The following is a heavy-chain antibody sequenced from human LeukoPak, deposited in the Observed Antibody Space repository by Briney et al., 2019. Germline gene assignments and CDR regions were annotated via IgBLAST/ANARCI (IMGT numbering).Heavy chain of an antibody. CDR2: IYYSGST. J-gene: IGHJ3*02. V-gene: IGHV4-39*07. CDR3: ARGRWHVLPDAFDI. Sequence: SETLSLTCTVSGGSISSSSYYWGWIRQPPGKGLEWIGSIYYSGSTYYNPSLKSRVTISVDTSKNQFSLKLSSVTAADTAVYYCARGRWHVLPDAFDIWGQGTMVTVSS. CDR1: GGSISSSSYY. D-gene: IGHD3-10*01.